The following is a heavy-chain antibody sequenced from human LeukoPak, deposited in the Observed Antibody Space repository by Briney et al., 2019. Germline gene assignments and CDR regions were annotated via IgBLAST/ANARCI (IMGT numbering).Heavy chain of an antibody. CDR3: AKVVVATILTYYFDY. J-gene: IGHJ4*02. CDR2: ISGSGGST. D-gene: IGHD5-12*01. V-gene: IGHV3-23*01. CDR1: GFTFSSYA. Sequence: PGGSLRLSCAASGFTFSSYAMGWVRQAPGKGLEWVSAISGSGGSTYYADSVKGRFTISRDNSKNTLYLQMNSLRAEDTAVYYCAKVVVATILTYYFDYWGQGALVTVSS.